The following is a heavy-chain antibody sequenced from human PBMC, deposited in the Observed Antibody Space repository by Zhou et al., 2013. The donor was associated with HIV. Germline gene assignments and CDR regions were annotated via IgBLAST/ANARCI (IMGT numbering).Heavy chain of an antibody. CDR3: ARARGYGADNYYYGMDV. CDR1: GGSFENYP. CDR2: VIPSLGIT. D-gene: IGHD2-15*01. V-gene: IGHV1-69*14. Sequence: VQLVQSGSEVKKPGSSVKISCKATGGSFENYPISWMRQAPGQGLDWVGGVIPSLGITHYSQRFQGRVTISADKSKALSFLELSSLRSEDTAVYYCARARGYGADNYYYGMDVWGQGTTVTVSS. J-gene: IGHJ6*02.